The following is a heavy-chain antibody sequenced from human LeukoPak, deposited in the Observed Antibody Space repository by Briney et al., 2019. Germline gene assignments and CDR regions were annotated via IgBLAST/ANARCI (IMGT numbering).Heavy chain of an antibody. CDR2: ISSSGSTI. Sequence: GGSLRLSCAASGFTFSDYYMSWIRQAPGKGLEWVSYISSSGSTIYYADSVKGRFTISRDNAKNSLYLQMNSLRADDTAVYYCARVVDVIAAAGTGWFDPWGQGTLVTVSS. CDR1: GFTFSDYY. D-gene: IGHD6-13*01. CDR3: ARVVDVIAAAGTGWFDP. J-gene: IGHJ5*02. V-gene: IGHV3-11*01.